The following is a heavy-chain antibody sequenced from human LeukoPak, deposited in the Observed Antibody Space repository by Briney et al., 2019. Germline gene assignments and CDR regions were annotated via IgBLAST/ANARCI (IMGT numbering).Heavy chain of an antibody. CDR2: INPSGGST. CDR1: GYTFTSYY. V-gene: IGHV1-46*01. D-gene: IGHD4-23*01. J-gene: IGHJ3*02. CDR3: ARDRSDYGGNSGAFDI. Sequence: VSVKVSCKASGYTFTSYYMHWVRQAPGQGLEWMGIINPSGGSTSYAQKFQGGVTMTRDTSTSTVYMELSSLRSEDTAVYYCARDRSDYGGNSGAFDIWGQGTMVTVSS.